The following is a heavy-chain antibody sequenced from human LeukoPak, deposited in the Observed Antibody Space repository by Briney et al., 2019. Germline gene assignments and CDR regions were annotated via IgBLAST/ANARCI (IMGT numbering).Heavy chain of an antibody. CDR2: INPNSGGT. Sequence: ASVKVSCKASGYTFTGYYMHWVRQPPRQGLEWMGWINPNSGGTNYAQTFQGRVTMTRDTSISTASMELSSLRSDDTAVYDCARVYQAGLANQWLVPLFDFWGQGTLVTVSS. D-gene: IGHD6-19*01. CDR1: GYTFTGYY. J-gene: IGHJ4*02. CDR3: ARVYQAGLANQWLVPLFDF. V-gene: IGHV1-2*02.